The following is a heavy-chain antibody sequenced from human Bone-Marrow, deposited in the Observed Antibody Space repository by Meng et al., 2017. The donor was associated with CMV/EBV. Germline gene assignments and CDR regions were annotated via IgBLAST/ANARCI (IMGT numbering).Heavy chain of an antibody. CDR3: ARDPPTNNWNQGRDAFDI. V-gene: IGHV3-48*04. D-gene: IGHD1-20*01. J-gene: IGHJ3*02. Sequence: GEYLKISCAASGFTFSTYSMNWVRQAPGKGLEWVSYISGTSNTIYYAGPVKGRFTISRDNANNSLYLQMNSLRVEDTAVYYCARDPPTNNWNQGRDAFDIWGQGTMVTVSS. CDR2: ISGTSNTI. CDR1: GFTFSTYS.